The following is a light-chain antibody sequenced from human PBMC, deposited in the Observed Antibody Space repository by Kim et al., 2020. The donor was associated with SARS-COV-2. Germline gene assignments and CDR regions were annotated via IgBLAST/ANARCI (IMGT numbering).Light chain of an antibody. CDR2: ATS. V-gene: IGKV3D-20*01. CDR1: PSFRSSS. CDR3: QYYGASPYT. J-gene: IGKJ2*01. Sequence: LSPGETPPLSSGPSPSFRSSSVAWYQPRPGPAPGLLIYATSSSASGIPVRFSGNGSGTDFTLTINGLEPEDFAVYYCQYYGASPYTFGQGPKLEI.